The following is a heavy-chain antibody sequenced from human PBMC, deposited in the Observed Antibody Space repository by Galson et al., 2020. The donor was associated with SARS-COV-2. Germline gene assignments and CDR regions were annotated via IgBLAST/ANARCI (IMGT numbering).Heavy chain of an antibody. CDR1: RGSLSNFA. V-gene: IGHV1-69*13. CDR2: IIPFFGTT. J-gene: IGHJ6*02. CDR3: ATKQSDTETNTYYYCYHAVDV. D-gene: IGHD1-7*01. Sequence: SVKVSCKPSRGSLSNFAINWVRQAPGQGLEWMGGIIPFFGTTDYVEKFQGRVTFYADASTTTAYMELSSLTSEDTAVYYCATKQSDTETNTYYYCYHAVDVWGQGTTVTVSS.